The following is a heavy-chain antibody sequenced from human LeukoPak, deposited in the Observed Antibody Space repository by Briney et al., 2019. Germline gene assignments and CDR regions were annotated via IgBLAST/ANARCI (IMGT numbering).Heavy chain of an antibody. V-gene: IGHV1-18*01. CDR2: ISAYNDNT. CDR1: GYTFSSYG. J-gene: IGHJ4*02. D-gene: IGHD3-10*01. CDR3: AKVYGSYYFDY. Sequence: ASVKVSCKASGYTFSSYGISWVRQAPGRGLEWMGWISAYNDNTNYEQKLQGRVTMTTDTSTSTAYMELRSLRSDDTAVYYCAKVYGSYYFDYWGQGTLVTVSS.